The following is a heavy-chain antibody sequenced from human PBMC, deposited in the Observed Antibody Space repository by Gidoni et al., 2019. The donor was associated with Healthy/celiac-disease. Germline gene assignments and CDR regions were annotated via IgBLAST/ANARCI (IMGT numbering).Heavy chain of an antibody. CDR3: ARDQGGVFDY. V-gene: IGHV3-48*03. CDR1: GFTFSSYE. D-gene: IGHD3-16*01. Sequence: EVQLVESGGGLVQPGGSLRLSCAASGFTFSSYEMNWVRQAPGKGLEWVSYISSSGSTIYDADAVKGRFTISRDNAKNSLYLQMNSLRAEDTAVYYCARDQGGVFDYWGQGTLVTVSS. J-gene: IGHJ4*02. CDR2: ISSSGSTI.